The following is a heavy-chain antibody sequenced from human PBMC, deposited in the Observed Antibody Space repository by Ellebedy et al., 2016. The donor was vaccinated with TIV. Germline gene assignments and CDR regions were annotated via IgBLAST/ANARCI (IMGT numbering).Heavy chain of an antibody. CDR3: ARDGAGMYCSDPSCRSRINWFNL. Sequence: GGSLRLSXVASGFTFSGYSMNWVRQAPGKGLEWVSYISGSRTTIYYADSVRGRFTISRDNTKNSLYLQMRSLRDEDTAVYYCARDGAGMYCSDPSCRSRINWFNLWGQGTLVTVSS. D-gene: IGHD2-2*01. V-gene: IGHV3-48*02. CDR2: ISGSRTTI. CDR1: GFTFSGYS. J-gene: IGHJ5*02.